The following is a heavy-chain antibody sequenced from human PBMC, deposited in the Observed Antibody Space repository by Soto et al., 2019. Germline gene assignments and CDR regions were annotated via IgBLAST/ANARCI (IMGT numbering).Heavy chain of an antibody. Sequence: GGSLRLSCTASGFTFGDYAMSWFRQAPGKGLEWVGFIRSKAYGGTTEYAASVKGRFTISRDDSKSIAYLQMNSLKTEDTAVYYCTTVRYYYDSSGYYPLRSWELYYFDYWGQGTLVTAPQ. CDR3: TTVRYYYDSSGYYPLRSWELYYFDY. CDR2: IRSKAYGGTT. V-gene: IGHV3-49*03. J-gene: IGHJ4*02. CDR1: GFTFGDYA. D-gene: IGHD3-22*01.